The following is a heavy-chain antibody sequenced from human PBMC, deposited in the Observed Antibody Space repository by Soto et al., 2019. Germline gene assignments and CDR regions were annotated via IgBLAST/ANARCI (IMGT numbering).Heavy chain of an antibody. CDR3: ARDYYDMDV. Sequence: SETLSLTCTVSGGSISSGGYSWTWIRQSPGKGLEWIGYTYQSGSAYYNPSLKSRVTISVDRSKNQFSLNLTSVTAADTAVYYCARDYYDMDVWAKGPRSPSP. J-gene: IGHJ6*02. CDR2: TYQSGSA. CDR1: GGSISSGGYS. V-gene: IGHV4-30-2*06.